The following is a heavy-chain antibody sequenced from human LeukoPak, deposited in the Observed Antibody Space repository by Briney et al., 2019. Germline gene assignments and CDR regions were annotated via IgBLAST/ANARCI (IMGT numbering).Heavy chain of an antibody. CDR2: IYHSGST. CDR1: GGSISSGGYS. V-gene: IGHV4-30-2*01. Sequence: SQTLSLTCAVSGGSISSGGYSWSWIRQPPGKGLEWIGYIYHSGSTYYNPSLKSRVTISVDRPKNQFSLKLSSVTAADTAVYYCARAGSSSGHDYWYFDLWGRGTLVTVSS. CDR3: ARAGSSSGHDYWYFDL. J-gene: IGHJ2*01. D-gene: IGHD6-6*01.